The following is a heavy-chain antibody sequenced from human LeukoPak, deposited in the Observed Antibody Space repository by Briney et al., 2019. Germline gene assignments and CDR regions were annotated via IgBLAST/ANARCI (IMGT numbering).Heavy chain of an antibody. D-gene: IGHD2-2*01. V-gene: IGHV3-21*01. Sequence: PGGSLRLSCAASGFTFSSYSMNWVRQAPGKGLEWVSSISSSSSYIYYADSVKGRFTISRDNAKNSLHLQMNSLRAEDTAVYYCARCSVPADDYWGQGTLVTVSS. CDR1: GFTFSSYS. CDR2: ISSSSSYI. J-gene: IGHJ4*02. CDR3: ARCSVPADDY.